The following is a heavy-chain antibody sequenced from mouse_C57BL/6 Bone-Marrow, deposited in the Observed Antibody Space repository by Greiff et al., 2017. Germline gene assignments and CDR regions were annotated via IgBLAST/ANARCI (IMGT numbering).Heavy chain of an antibody. J-gene: IGHJ2*01. D-gene: IGHD4-1*02. CDR2: TDPSDSYT. V-gene: IGHV1-59*01. CDR3: ATTGTVYYFDD. Sequence: QVQLQQPGAELVRPGTSVKLSCKASGYTFTSYWMHWVKQRPGQGLEWIGVTDPSDSYTNYNQTFKGKAPLTVDTSSSTAYMQLSSLTSEDSAVYYCATTGTVYYFDDWGKGTTLTVSS. CDR1: GYTFTSYW.